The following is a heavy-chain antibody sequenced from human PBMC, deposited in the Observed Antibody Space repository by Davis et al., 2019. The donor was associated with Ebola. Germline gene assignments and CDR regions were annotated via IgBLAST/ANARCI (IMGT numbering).Heavy chain of an antibody. J-gene: IGHJ3*02. CDR3: ARTSIVGTTTTASDI. Sequence: SETLSLTCAVSGGSISNGGYSWSWIRQPPGKGLEWIGYIYHSGNTYYNPSLKSRVTMSVDTSKNQFSLRLSSVTAADTAVYYCARTSIVGTTTTASDIWGQGTMVTVSS. CDR2: IYHSGNT. CDR1: GGSISNGGYS. V-gene: IGHV4-30-2*01. D-gene: IGHD1-26*01.